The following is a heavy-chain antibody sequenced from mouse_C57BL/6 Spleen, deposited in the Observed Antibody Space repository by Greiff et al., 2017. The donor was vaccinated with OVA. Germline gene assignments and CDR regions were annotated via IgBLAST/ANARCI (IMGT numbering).Heavy chain of an antibody. CDR2: ISPSNGGT. D-gene: IGHD2-4*01. CDR1: GYTFTSYW. V-gene: IGHV1-53*01. Sequence: QVQLQQPGTELVKPGASVTLSCKASGYTFTSYWMHWVKHRPGQGLEWIGNISPSNGGTNYNEKFKSKATLTVDNFSSTAYMQLCSLSSDDSAVYYCARGDLYYDYDYYAMDYWGQGTSVTGSS. CDR3: ARGDLYYDYDYYAMDY. J-gene: IGHJ4*01.